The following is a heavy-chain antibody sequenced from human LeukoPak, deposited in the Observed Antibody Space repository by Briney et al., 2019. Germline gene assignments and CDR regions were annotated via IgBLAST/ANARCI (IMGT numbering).Heavy chain of an antibody. CDR1: GGSISSGDYY. D-gene: IGHD3-22*01. V-gene: IGHV4-30-4*01. J-gene: IGHJ3*02. Sequence: PSQTLSLTCTVSGGSISSGDYYWSWIRQPPGKGLEWIGYIYYSGSTYYNASLKSRVTISRDTSKNQFSLKLNSVTAADTAVYYCARAAHDSSGYYGEGDAFDIWGQGTMVTVSS. CDR2: IYYSGST. CDR3: ARAAHDSSGYYGEGDAFDI.